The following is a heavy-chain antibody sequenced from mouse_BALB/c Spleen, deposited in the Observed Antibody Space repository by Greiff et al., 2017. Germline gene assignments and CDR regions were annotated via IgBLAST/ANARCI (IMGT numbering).Heavy chain of an antibody. CDR3: ARGHYGSSSFAY. V-gene: IGHV5-17*02. Sequence: EVHLVESGGGLVQPGGSRKLSCAASGFTFSSFGMHWVRQAPEKGLEWVAYISSGSSTIYYADTVKGRFTISRDNPKNTLFLQMTSLRSEDTAMYYCARGHYGSSSFAYWGQGTLVTVSA. J-gene: IGHJ3*01. CDR1: GFTFSSFG. CDR2: ISSGSSTI. D-gene: IGHD1-1*01.